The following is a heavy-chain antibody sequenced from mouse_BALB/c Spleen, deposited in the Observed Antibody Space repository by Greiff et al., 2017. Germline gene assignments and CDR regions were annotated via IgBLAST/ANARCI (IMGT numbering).Heavy chain of an antibody. V-gene: IGHV1-85*01. CDR3: ARSGRESAWFAY. J-gene: IGHJ3*01. Sequence: VQLQQSGAELVKPGASVKLSCKASGYTFTSYDINWVRQRPEQGLEWIGWLFPGDGSTKYNEKFKGKATLTTDKSSSTAYMQLSRLTSEDSAVYFCARSGRESAWFAYWGQGTLVTVSA. CDR1: GYTFTSYD. CDR2: LFPGDGST. D-gene: IGHD3-1*01.